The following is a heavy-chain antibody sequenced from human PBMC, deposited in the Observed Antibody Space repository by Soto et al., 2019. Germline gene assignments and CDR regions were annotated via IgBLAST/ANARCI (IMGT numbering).Heavy chain of an antibody. V-gene: IGHV3-73*01. D-gene: IGHD3-22*01. CDR2: IRSKTNNYAT. Sequence: GGSLRLSCAASWFTFSGSAMHWVRQASGKGLEWVGRIRSKTNNYATAYAASVKGRFTISRDDSKDTAYLLMNSLKTEDTAVYYCTRDPRNYYDTIGSANWFDPWGQGTLVTVSS. J-gene: IGHJ5*02. CDR1: WFTFSGSA. CDR3: TRDPRNYYDTIGSANWFDP.